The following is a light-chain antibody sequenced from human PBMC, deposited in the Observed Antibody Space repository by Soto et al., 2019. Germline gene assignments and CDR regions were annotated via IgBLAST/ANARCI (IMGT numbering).Light chain of an antibody. V-gene: IGLV2-14*01. J-gene: IGLJ1*01. CDR2: VVS. Sequence: QSVLTQPASVSGSPGQSIAISCTGTSSDVGGYNYVSWHRQHPGKAPKVLISVVSNRPSGVSNRFSGSKSGNTASLTISGLQAEDEADYYCSSYRSGGTFVFGSGTKVTVL. CDR3: SSYRSGGTFV. CDR1: SSDVGGYNY.